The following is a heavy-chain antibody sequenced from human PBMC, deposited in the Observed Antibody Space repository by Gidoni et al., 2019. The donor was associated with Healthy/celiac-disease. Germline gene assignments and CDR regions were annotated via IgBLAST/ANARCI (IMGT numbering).Heavy chain of an antibody. CDR2: IYYSGST. CDR3: ARVEGSGYFDY. J-gene: IGHJ4*02. Sequence: QVQLQESGPGLVKPSETLSLTCTVSGGSVSSGSYYWSWIRQPPGKGLEWIGYIYYSGSTNYNPSLKSRVTISVDTSKNQFSLKLSSVTAADTAVYYCARVEGSGYFDYWGQGTLVTVSS. V-gene: IGHV4-61*01. CDR1: GGSVSSGSYY. D-gene: IGHD3-22*01.